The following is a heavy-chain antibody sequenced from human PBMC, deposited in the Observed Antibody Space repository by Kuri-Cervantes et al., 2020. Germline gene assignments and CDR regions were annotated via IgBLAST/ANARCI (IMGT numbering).Heavy chain of an antibody. Sequence: ASVKVSCKASGYTFTGYYMHWVRQAPGQWLEWMGWINPNSGGTNYAQKFQGRVTMTRDTSTGTVYMELSSLRSDDTAVYYCASRDQLYGDYGYWGQGTLVTVSS. CDR3: ASRDQLYGDYGY. J-gene: IGHJ4*02. CDR2: INPNSGGT. D-gene: IGHD4-17*01. CDR1: GYTFTGYY. V-gene: IGHV1-2*02.